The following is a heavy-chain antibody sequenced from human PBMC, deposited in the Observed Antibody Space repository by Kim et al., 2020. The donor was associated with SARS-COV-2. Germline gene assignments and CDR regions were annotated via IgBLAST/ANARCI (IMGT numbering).Heavy chain of an antibody. CDR2: DR. D-gene: IGHD2-15*01. CDR3: SKVGVKGYMDI. Sequence: DRHYSDAVKGPVSITRDNDKESVFLQMTNLRADDTAVYYCSKVGVKGYMDIWGQGTTVTVSS. V-gene: IGHV3-7*04. J-gene: IGHJ6*02.